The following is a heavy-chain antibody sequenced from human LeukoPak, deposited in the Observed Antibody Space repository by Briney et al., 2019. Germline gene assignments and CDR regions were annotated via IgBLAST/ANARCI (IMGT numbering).Heavy chain of an antibody. V-gene: IGHV4-34*01. CDR3: ARNPAAGPKMGSYYYYYYMDV. Sequence: SETLSLTCAVYGGSFSGYYWSWIRQPPGKGLEWIGEINHSGSTNYNPSLKSRVTISVDTSKNQLSLKLSSVTAADTAVYYCARNPAAGPKMGSYYYYYYMDVWGKGTTVTVSS. D-gene: IGHD6-13*01. CDR1: GGSFSGYY. J-gene: IGHJ6*03. CDR2: INHSGST.